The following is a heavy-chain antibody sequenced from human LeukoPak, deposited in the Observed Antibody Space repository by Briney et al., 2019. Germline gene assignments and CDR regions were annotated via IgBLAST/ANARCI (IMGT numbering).Heavy chain of an antibody. Sequence: SQTLSLTCTVSGGSISSGDYCWSWIRQPPRKGLEWIGYIYYSGSTYYNPSLKSRVTISVDTSKNQFSLKLSSVTAADTAVYYCAREVGSGYYFFDYWGQGTLVTVSS. D-gene: IGHD3-22*01. CDR3: AREVGSGYYFFDY. J-gene: IGHJ4*02. CDR1: GGSISSGDYC. V-gene: IGHV4-30-4*01. CDR2: IYYSGST.